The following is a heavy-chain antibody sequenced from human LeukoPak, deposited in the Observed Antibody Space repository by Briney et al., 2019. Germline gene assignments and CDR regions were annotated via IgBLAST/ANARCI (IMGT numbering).Heavy chain of an antibody. CDR2: INHSGST. Sequence: SETLSLTCTVSGGSISSFYWSWIRHPAGKGLEWIGEINHSGSTNYNPSLKSRVTISVDTSKNQFSLKLSSVTAADTAVYYCARDLVAGDAFDIWGQGTMVTVSS. V-gene: IGHV4-59*12. CDR1: GGSISSFY. J-gene: IGHJ3*02. CDR3: ARDLVAGDAFDI.